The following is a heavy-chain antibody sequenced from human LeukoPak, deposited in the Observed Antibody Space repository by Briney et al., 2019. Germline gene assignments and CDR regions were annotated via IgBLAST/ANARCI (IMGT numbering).Heavy chain of an antibody. D-gene: IGHD6-13*01. V-gene: IGHV3-23*01. J-gene: IGHJ4*02. CDR3: AKALYRSSPTFDY. CDR1: GFTFSSFA. CDR2: ISGSGSTT. Sequence: GGSLRLSCAASGFTFSSFAMSWVRQAPGKGLEWVSTISGSGSTTYYADSVKGRFTISRDNSKNTLYLQMDSLRTEDTAVYYCAKALYRSSPTFDYWGQGTLVTVSS.